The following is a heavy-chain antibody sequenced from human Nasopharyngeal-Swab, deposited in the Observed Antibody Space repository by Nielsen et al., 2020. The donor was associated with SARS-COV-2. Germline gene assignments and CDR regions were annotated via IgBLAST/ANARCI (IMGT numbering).Heavy chain of an antibody. V-gene: IGHV1-3*04. CDR1: GYTFTTYS. CDR2: INTGNGNT. D-gene: IGHD3-10*01. CDR3: ARGFDYYGSNVYFYFEY. J-gene: IGHJ4*02. Sequence: ASVKVSCKASGYTFTTYSIHWLRQAPGQRLEWMGWINTGNGNTKYSQNFQGRGTISRDTSANTAYMELSSLRSEDTAVYYCARGFDYYGSNVYFYFEYWGQGTLVNVSS.